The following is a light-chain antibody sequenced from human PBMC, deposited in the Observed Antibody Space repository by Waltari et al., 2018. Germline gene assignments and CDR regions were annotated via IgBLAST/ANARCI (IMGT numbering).Light chain of an antibody. CDR3: ATWDDSLTAWV. CDR1: SSNIGSNA. CDR2: SDT. Sequence: QSVLAQPPSASGTPGQRVTISGSGSSSNIGSNAVTWYQLLPASAPSLLIYSDTQRPSGVPDRFSGSKSGTSASLAISGLQSGDEADYYCATWDDSLTAWVFGGGTKLTVL. V-gene: IGLV1-44*01. J-gene: IGLJ3*02.